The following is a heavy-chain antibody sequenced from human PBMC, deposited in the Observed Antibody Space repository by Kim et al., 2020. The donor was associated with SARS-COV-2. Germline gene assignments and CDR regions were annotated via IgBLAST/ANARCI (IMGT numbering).Heavy chain of an antibody. CDR3: AREYSSSWYRGSWYYYGMDV. Sequence: ASVKVSCKASGYTFTSYAMNWVRQAPGQGLEWMGWINTNTGNPTYAQGFTGRFVFSLDTSVSTAYLQISSLKAEDTAVYYCAREYSSSWYRGSWYYYGMDVWGQGTTVTVSS. J-gene: IGHJ6*02. D-gene: IGHD6-13*01. V-gene: IGHV7-4-1*02. CDR1: GYTFTSYA. CDR2: INTNTGNP.